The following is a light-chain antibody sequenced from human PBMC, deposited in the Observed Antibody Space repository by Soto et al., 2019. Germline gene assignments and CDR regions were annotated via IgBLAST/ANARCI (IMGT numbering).Light chain of an antibody. CDR2: DAS. V-gene: IGKV3-11*01. CDR3: QQRSNWPPGLT. Sequence: EIVLTQSPATLSLSPGERATLSCRAGQSVSSYLAWYQQKPGQAPRLLIYDASNRATGIPARFSGSGSGTDLTLTISSLEPEDFAVYYCQQRSNWPPGLTFGGGTKVEIK. CDR1: QSVSSY. J-gene: IGKJ4*01.